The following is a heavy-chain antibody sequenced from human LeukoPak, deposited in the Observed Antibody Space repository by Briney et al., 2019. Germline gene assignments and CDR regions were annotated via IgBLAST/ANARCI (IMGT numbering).Heavy chain of an antibody. CDR3: ARGQQWLAYFDY. Sequence: SVKVSCKASGGTFSSYAISWVRQAPGQGLEWMGGIISIFGTANYAQKFQGRVTITADESTSTAYMELSSLRSEDTAVYYCARGQQWLAYFDYWGQGTLVTVSS. CDR2: IISIFGTA. D-gene: IGHD6-19*01. V-gene: IGHV1-69*01. J-gene: IGHJ4*02. CDR1: GGTFSSYA.